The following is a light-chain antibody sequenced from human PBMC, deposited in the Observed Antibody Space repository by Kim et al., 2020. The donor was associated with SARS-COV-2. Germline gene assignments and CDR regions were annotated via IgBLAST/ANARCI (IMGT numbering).Light chain of an antibody. CDR3: SAWDDSLSGLL. CDR1: SFNSGTNY. CDR2: RSN. V-gene: IGLV1-47*01. Sequence: GQRITISCYGASFNSGTNYVYWYQQHPGAAPKLLIYRSNQRPSGVPARFARAKAGTSASLAISGLRSEDEADYYCSAWDDSLSGLLFGGGTQLTFL. J-gene: IGLJ2*01.